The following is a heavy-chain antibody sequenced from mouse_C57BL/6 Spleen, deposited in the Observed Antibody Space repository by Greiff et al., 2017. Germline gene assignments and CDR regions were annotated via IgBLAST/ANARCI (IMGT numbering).Heavy chain of an antibody. Sequence: QVQLQQPGAELVKPGASVKLSCKASGYTFTSYWMHWVKQRPGQGLEWIGMIHPNSGSTNYNEKFKSKATLAVDKSSSTAYMQLSSLTSEDAAVYYCARMGGGYGTFDYWGQGTTRTVSS. CDR1: GYTFTSYW. CDR3: ARMGGGYGTFDY. D-gene: IGHD2-1*01. V-gene: IGHV1-64*01. CDR2: IHPNSGST. J-gene: IGHJ2*01.